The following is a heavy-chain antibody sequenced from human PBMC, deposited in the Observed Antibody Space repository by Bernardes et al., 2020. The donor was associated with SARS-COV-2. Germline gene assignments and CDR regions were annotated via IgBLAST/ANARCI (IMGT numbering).Heavy chain of an antibody. CDR2: ISWYSADI. D-gene: IGHD2-15*01. V-gene: IGHV3-9*01. Sequence: GGSLRLSCAASGFIFDDYAMHWVRQVPGKGLEWVSAISWYSADIGYADSVKGRFTISRDNAKNSLFLQMNSLRAEDTALYYWATLPEFATFVGVDLVGQGTKVTVSS. CDR1: GFIFDDYA. J-gene: IGHJ3*01. CDR3: ATLPEFATFVGVDL.